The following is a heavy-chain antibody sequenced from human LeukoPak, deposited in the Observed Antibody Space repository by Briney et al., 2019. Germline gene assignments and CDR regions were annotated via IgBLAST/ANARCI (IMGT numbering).Heavy chain of an antibody. CDR2: INPNSGDT. Sequence: ASVKVSCKASGYTFTGYYMHWVRQAPGQGLEWMGWINPNSGDTNYAQKFQGRVTMTRDTSISTAYMELNRLKSDDTAVYYCARVGKYYDSSGPFDYWGQGTLVTVSS. D-gene: IGHD3-22*01. CDR3: ARVGKYYDSSGPFDY. J-gene: IGHJ4*02. V-gene: IGHV1-2*02. CDR1: GYTFTGYY.